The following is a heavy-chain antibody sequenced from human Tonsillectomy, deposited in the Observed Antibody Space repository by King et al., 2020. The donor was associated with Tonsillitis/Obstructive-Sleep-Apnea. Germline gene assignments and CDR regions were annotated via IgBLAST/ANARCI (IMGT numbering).Heavy chain of an antibody. CDR2: IWYDGSKK. CDR3: AREGLPAPPTDAFDI. V-gene: IGHV3-33*01. Sequence: VQLVESGGGVVQPGRSLRLSCAASGFTFNSYGIHWVRQAPGKGLEWVAMIWYDGSKKLYAGSVKGRFTISRDNSKNTVFMEMNSLRAEDTAVYYCAREGLPAPPTDAFDIWGQGTTVTVSS. CDR1: GFTFNSYG. J-gene: IGHJ3*02. D-gene: IGHD2-15*01.